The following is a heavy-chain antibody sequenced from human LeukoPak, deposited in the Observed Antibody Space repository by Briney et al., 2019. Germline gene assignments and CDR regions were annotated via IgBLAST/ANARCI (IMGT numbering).Heavy chain of an antibody. CDR3: ARDLYYYYGSGSYLNDY. CDR1: GYTFTSYG. CDR2: INAYNGNT. J-gene: IGHJ4*02. D-gene: IGHD3-10*01. V-gene: IGHV1-18*04. Sequence: ASVKVSCKASGYTFTSYGISWVRQAPGQGLEWMGWINAYNGNTNYAQKLQGRVTMTTDTSTSTAYMELRSLRSDDTAVYYCARDLYYYYGSGSYLNDYWGQGTLVTVSS.